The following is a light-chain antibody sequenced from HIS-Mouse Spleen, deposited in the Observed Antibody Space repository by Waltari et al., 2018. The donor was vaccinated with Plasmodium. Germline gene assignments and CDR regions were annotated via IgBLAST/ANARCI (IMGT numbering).Light chain of an antibody. V-gene: IGLV4-69*01. Sequence: SASLGASVKLTCTLSSGHSSYAIAWHQQQPAKGPRYLMKLNSDGSHSKGDGIPDRFSGSSSGAERYLTISSLQSEDEADYYCQTWGTGMGVFGGGTKLTVL. CDR2: LNSDGSH. CDR3: QTWGTGMGV. J-gene: IGLJ2*01. CDR1: SGHSSYA.